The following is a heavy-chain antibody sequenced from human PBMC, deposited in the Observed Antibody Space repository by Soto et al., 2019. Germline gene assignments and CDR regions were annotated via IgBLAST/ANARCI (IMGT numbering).Heavy chain of an antibody. J-gene: IGHJ4*01. V-gene: IGHV3-23*01. CDR2: ITGSGSQI. CDR1: GFTLSTFA. D-gene: IGHD3-3*01. CDR3: AKDAVYKDVFWLMDQ. Sequence: PGGSLRLSCAVSGFTLSTFAMTWVRQAPGKGLECVSGITGSGSQIHYADSVKGRFTISKDNSKNTLYLQMDSLRADDTAVYFCAKDAVYKDVFWLMDQWGHGTPVPASS.